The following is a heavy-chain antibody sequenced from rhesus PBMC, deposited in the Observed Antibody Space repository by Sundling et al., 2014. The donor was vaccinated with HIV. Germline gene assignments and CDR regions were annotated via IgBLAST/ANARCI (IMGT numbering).Heavy chain of an antibody. V-gene: IGHV3S42*01. J-gene: IGHJ6*01. CDR3: AKGRDIAAAGTDYGLDS. CDR1: GFTFSNYG. D-gene: IGHD6-31*01. Sequence: EVELVEAGGGLVQPGGSLKLSCAASGFTFSNYGMSWVRQAPGKGLEWVSAINRDGGSTNYADSVKGRFTISRDNSKNTLSLQMNSLRAEDTAVYYCAKGRDIAAAGTDYGLDSWGQGVVVTVSS. CDR2: INRDGGST.